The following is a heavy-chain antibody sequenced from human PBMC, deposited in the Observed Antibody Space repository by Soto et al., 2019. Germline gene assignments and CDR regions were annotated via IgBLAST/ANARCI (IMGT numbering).Heavy chain of an antibody. CDR2: IIPIFGTA. D-gene: IGHD4-17*01. CDR3: ASMTTVTRAFDI. Sequence: GASVKVSCKASGGTFSSYAISWLRQAPGQGLEWMGGIIPIFGTANYAQKFQGRVTITADESTSTAYMELSSLRSEDTAVYYCASMTTVTRAFDIWGQGTMVTVSS. V-gene: IGHV1-69*13. CDR1: GGTFSSYA. J-gene: IGHJ3*02.